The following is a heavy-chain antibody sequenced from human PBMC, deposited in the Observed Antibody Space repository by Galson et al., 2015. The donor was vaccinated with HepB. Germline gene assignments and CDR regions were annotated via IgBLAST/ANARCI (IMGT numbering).Heavy chain of an antibody. J-gene: IGHJ6*02. CDR3: ARESGYCSSTSCPSPLYYYYGMDV. D-gene: IGHD2-2*03. V-gene: IGHV3-48*01. Sequence: SLRLSCAASGFTFSSYSMNWVRQAPGKGLEWVSYISSSSSTIYYADSVKGRFTISRDNAKNSLYLQMNSLRAEDTAVYYCARESGYCSSTSCPSPLYYYYGMDVWGQGTTVTVS. CDR1: GFTFSSYS. CDR2: ISSSSSTI.